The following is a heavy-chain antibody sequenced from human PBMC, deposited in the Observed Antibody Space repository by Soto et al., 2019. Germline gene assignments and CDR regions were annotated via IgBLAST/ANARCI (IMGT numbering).Heavy chain of an antibody. CDR3: ARGDSTDCSNGVCSFFYNHDMDV. CDR1: GYVFTDYY. V-gene: IGHV1-2*02. D-gene: IGHD2-8*01. CDR2: INPNSRGT. Sequence: QVQLVQSGAEVKKPGASVKVSCKASGYVFTDYYVHWVRQAPGQGLEWMGWINPNSRGTNFAQKFQGRVTMTRDTSINTAYMELSGLRSDDTAVYYCARGDSTDCSNGVCSFFYNHDMDVWGQGTTVTVSS. J-gene: IGHJ6*02.